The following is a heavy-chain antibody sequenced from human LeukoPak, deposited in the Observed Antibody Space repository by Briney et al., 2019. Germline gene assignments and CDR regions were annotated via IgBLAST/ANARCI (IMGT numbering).Heavy chain of an antibody. CDR1: GFTFEEYA. CDR3: AKGVGTSYHYHMDV. Sequence: GGSLRLSXAASGFTFEEYAMHWVRQPPGKGLEWVSGISWNSYDIGYADSVKGRFTISRDNAKNSLYLQMNSLRAEDMALYYCAKGVGTSYHYHMDVWGKGTTVIVSS. V-gene: IGHV3-9*03. CDR2: ISWNSYDI. D-gene: IGHD1-26*01. J-gene: IGHJ6*03.